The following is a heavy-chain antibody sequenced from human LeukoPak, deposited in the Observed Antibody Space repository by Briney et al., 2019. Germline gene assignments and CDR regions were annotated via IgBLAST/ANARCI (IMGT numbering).Heavy chain of an antibody. CDR1: GDSVSSNSAA. J-gene: IGHJ2*01. CDR2: TYYRSKWYN. D-gene: IGHD3-9*01. Sequence: SQTLSLTCAISGDSVSSNSAAWNWIRQSPSRGLEWLGRTYYRSKWYNDYAVSVKSRITINPDTSKNQFSLQLNSVTPEDTAVYYCARGRNYDILTGQPAYFDLWGRGTLVTVSS. V-gene: IGHV6-1*01. CDR3: ARGRNYDILTGQPAYFDL.